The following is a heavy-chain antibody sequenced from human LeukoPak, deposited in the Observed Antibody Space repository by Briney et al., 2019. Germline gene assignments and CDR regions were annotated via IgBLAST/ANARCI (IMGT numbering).Heavy chain of an antibody. CDR3: VKGGRAAGFDH. J-gene: IGHJ4*02. D-gene: IGHD6-13*01. V-gene: IGHV3-9*01. Sequence: PGGSLRLSCAASGFTFSSYSMNWVRQAPGKGLEWVSRITWSSDIIDYADSVKGRFTISRDNAKNSLYLQMISLRVEDTAFYYCVKGGRAAGFDHWGQGTVVTVSS. CDR1: GFTFSSYS. CDR2: ITWSSDII.